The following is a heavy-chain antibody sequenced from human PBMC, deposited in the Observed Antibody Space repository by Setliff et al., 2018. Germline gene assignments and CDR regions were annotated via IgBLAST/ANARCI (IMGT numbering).Heavy chain of an antibody. D-gene: IGHD6-19*01. CDR1: GYTFISYG. J-gene: IGHJ4*02. Sequence: SVKVSCKTSGYTFISYGISWVRQAPGQGLEWMGGIIPIFGTANYAQKFQGRVTITADESTSTAYMELSSLRSEDTAVYYCARSGPYGMGVGNSGWYYRDYWGQGTLVTVSS. CDR3: ARSGPYGMGVGNSGWYYRDY. CDR2: IIPIFGTA. V-gene: IGHV1-69*13.